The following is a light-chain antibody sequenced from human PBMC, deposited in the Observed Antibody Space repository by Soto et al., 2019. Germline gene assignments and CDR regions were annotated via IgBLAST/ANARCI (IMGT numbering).Light chain of an antibody. CDR1: SSYVGGYNY. CDR3: SSYTSSSTLV. V-gene: IGLV2-14*01. Sequence: QSVLTQPASVSGSPGHSITISCTGTSSYVGGYNYVSWYQQHPGKAPKLMIYEVSNRPSGVSNRFSGSKSGNTASLTISGLQAEDEADYYCSSYTSSSTLVFGTGTKLTVL. J-gene: IGLJ1*01. CDR2: EVS.